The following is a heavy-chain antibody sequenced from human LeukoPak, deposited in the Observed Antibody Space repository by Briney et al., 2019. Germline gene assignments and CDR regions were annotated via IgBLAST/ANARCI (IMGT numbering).Heavy chain of an antibody. CDR2: IIPIFGTA. CDR1: GGTFSSYA. D-gene: IGHD6-13*01. CDR3: ARDLGIAAAGKRSNYYFDY. V-gene: IGHV1-69*13. J-gene: IGHJ4*02. Sequence: SVKVSCKASGGTFSSYAISWVRQAPGQGLEWMGGIIPIFGTANYAQKFQGRVTITADESTSTAYMELSSLRSEDTAVYYCARDLGIAAAGKRSNYYFDYWGQGTLVTVSS.